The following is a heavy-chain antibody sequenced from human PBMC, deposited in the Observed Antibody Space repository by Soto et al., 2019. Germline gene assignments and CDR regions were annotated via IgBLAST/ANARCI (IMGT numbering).Heavy chain of an antibody. CDR1: GYTFTSYA. J-gene: IGHJ4*02. Sequence: QVQLVQSGAEVKKPGASVKVSCKDSGYTFTSYAMHWVRQAPGQRLERMGWINAGNGNTKYSQKFQGRVTITRDTSASTAYMELSSLRSEDTAVYYCARTSGDYLYVYWGQGTLVSVSS. D-gene: IGHD3-22*01. CDR2: INAGNGNT. V-gene: IGHV1-3*01. CDR3: ARTSGDYLYVY.